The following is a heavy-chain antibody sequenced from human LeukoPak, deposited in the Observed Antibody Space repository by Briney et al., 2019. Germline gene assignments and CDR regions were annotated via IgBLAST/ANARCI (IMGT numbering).Heavy chain of an antibody. V-gene: IGHV1-69*13. CDR2: IIPIFGTA. CDR3: ARAPSLDTMFGADY. D-gene: IGHD3-3*01. CDR1: GGTFSSYA. J-gene: IGHJ4*02. Sequence: SVKVSCKASGGTFSSYAISWVRQAPGQGLEWMGGIIPIFGTANYAQKFQGRVTITADESTSTAYMELSSLRSEDTAVYYCARAPSLDTMFGADYWGQGTLVTVSS.